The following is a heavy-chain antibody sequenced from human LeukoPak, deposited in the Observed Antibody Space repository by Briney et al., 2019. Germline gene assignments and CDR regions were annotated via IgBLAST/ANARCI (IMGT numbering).Heavy chain of an antibody. Sequence: PSETLSLTCTVSGGSITSSSYYWGWIRQPPGKGLQWIGSFYYSGSTYYNPSLKSRVTIYVDTSKNQFSLKLSSVTAADTAVYYCARDIGRYCSGGSCPIFDYWGQGTLVTVSS. D-gene: IGHD2-15*01. J-gene: IGHJ4*02. CDR2: FYYSGST. V-gene: IGHV4-39*07. CDR1: GGSITSSSYY. CDR3: ARDIGRYCSGGSCPIFDY.